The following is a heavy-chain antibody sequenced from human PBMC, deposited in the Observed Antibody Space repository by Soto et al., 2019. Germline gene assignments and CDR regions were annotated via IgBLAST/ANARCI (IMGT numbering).Heavy chain of an antibody. CDR3: ARNYTSGWFDS. CDR1: GGSISSGSYY. J-gene: IGHJ5*01. Sequence: SETLSLTCTVSGGSISSGSYYWGWIRQPPGKGLEWIGSIYYSGSTSYNPSLKSRVSISVDTSRNQFSLNLRSVTATDTAVYFCARNYTSGWFDSWGQGTLVTVS. D-gene: IGHD6-25*01. CDR2: IYYSGST. V-gene: IGHV4-39*01.